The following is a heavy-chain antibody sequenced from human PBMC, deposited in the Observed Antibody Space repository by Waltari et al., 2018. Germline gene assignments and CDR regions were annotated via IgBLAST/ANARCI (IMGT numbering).Heavy chain of an antibody. D-gene: IGHD2-2*02. CDR3: AKLGYCSSTSCYKPPFDY. CDR1: GFTFSSYA. V-gene: IGHV3-23*01. Sequence: EVQLLESGGGLVQPGGSLRLSCAASGFTFSSYAMSWVRQAPGTGLEWVSAISGSGGSTYYADSVKGRFTISRDNSKNTLYLQMNSLRAEDTAVYYCAKLGYCSSTSCYKPPFDYWGQGTLVTVSS. J-gene: IGHJ4*02. CDR2: ISGSGGST.